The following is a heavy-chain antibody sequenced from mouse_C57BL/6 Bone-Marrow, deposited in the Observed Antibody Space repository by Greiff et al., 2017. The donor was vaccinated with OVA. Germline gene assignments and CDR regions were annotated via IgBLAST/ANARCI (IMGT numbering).Heavy chain of an antibody. V-gene: IGHV1-7*01. Sequence: VQLQQSGAELAKPGASVKLSCKASGYTFTSYWMHWVKQRPGQGLEWIGYINPSSGYTKYNQKFKDKATLTADKSSSTAYMQLSSLTYEDSAVYDCAGYGNYVPWYFDVWGTGTTVTVSS. CDR1: GYTFTSYW. D-gene: IGHD2-1*01. CDR3: AGYGNYVPWYFDV. CDR2: INPSSGYT. J-gene: IGHJ1*03.